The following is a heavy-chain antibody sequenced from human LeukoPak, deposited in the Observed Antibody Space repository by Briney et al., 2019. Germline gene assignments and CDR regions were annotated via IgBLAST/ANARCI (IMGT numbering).Heavy chain of an antibody. CDR1: GGTFSSYA. Sequence: ASVKVSCKASGGTFSSYAISWVRQAPGQGLEWIGGIIPIFGTANYAQKFQGRVTMTTDTSASTAYMELRSLRSDDTAVFYCVRGRRAATILGGLDYWGQGTLVIVSS. CDR3: VRGRRAATILGGLDY. D-gene: IGHD5-12*01. V-gene: IGHV1-69*05. CDR2: IIPIFGTA. J-gene: IGHJ4*02.